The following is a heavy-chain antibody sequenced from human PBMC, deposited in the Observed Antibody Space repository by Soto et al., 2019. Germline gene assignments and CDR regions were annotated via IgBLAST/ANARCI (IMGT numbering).Heavy chain of an antibody. D-gene: IGHD1-1*01. V-gene: IGHV3-15*01. CDR1: GLTFSNAW. CDR3: TTNGRDYYGMDV. CDR2: IKSKTDGGTT. Sequence: GSLRLSCAASGLTFSNAWMSWVRQAPGKGLEWVGRIKSKTDGGTTDYAAPVKGRFTISRDDSKNTLYLQMNSLKTEDTAVYYCTTNGRDYYGMDVWGQETTVTVSS. J-gene: IGHJ6*02.